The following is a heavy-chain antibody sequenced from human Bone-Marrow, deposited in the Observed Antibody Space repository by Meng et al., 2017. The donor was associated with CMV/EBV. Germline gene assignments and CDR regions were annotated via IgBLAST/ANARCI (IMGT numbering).Heavy chain of an antibody. J-gene: IGHJ6*02. CDR2: ISSSSSYI. D-gene: IGHD6-13*01. CDR3: ARDGPRIAAAGTWGVGYYYGMDV. V-gene: IGHV3-21*04. CDR1: GFTFSTYD. Sequence: GESLKISCAASGFTFSTYDMSWVRQAPGKGLEWVSSISSSSSYIYYADSVKGRFTISRDNSKNTLYLQMNSLRAEDTAVYYCARDGPRIAAAGTWGVGYYYGMDVWGQGTTVTVSS.